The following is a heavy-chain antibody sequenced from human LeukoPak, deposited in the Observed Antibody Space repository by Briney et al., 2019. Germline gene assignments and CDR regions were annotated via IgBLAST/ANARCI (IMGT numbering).Heavy chain of an antibody. CDR2: IHYSGGT. CDR3: ARRIHYSGSGNYYRAFDY. V-gene: IGHV4-39*01. CDR1: GGSISSSSYY. D-gene: IGHD3-10*01. J-gene: IGHJ4*02. Sequence: SSETLSLTCTVSGGSISSSSYYWGWIRQPPEKGLEWIGSIHYSGGTYYNPSLRSRVTISVDTAKNQFSLKLSSVTAADTAVYYCARRIHYSGSGNYYRAFDYWGQGTLVTVSS.